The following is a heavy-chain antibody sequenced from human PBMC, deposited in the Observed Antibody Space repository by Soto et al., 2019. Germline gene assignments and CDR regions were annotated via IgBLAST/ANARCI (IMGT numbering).Heavy chain of an antibody. CDR1: GGTFSSYT. CDR2: IIPILGIA. Sequence: SVKVSCKASGGTFSSYTISWVRQAPGQGLEWMGRIIPILGIANYAQKFQGRVTITADKSTSTAYMELSSLGSEDTAVYYCARGTTYYDFWSGSEDFDYWGQGALVPVSS. V-gene: IGHV1-69*02. CDR3: ARGTTYYDFWSGSEDFDY. D-gene: IGHD3-3*01. J-gene: IGHJ4*02.